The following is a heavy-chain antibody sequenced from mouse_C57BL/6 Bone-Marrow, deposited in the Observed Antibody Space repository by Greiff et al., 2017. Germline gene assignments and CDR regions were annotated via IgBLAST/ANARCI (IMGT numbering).Heavy chain of an antibody. Sequence: VQLVESGPGLVAPSQSLSITCTVSGFSLTSSGVDWVRQSPGKGLEWLGVIWGVGSTNYNSALKSRLSISKDNSKSQVFLKMNSLQTDDTAMYYCASTTGGLGFAYWGQGTLVTVSA. J-gene: IGHJ3*01. CDR1: GFSLTSSG. V-gene: IGHV2-6*01. D-gene: IGHD1-1*01. CDR3: ASTTGGLGFAY. CDR2: IWGVGST.